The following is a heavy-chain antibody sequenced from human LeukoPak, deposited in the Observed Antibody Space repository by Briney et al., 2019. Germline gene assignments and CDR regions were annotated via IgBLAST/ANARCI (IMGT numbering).Heavy chain of an antibody. J-gene: IGHJ4*02. CDR2: ISSSGSTI. CDR1: GFTFSDYY. CDR3: ARASYDFWSGYLDYFDY. V-gene: IGHV3-11*01. D-gene: IGHD3-3*01. Sequence: GGSLRLSCAASGFTFSDYYMSWIPQAPGKALEWVSYISSSGSTIYYADSVKGRFTISRDNAKNSLYLQMNSLRAEDTAVYYCARASYDFWSGYLDYFDYWGQGTLVTVSS.